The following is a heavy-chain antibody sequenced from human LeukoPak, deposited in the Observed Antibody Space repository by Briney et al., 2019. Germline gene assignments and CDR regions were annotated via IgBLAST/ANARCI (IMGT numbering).Heavy chain of an antibody. V-gene: IGHV4-59*01. D-gene: IGHD2/OR15-2a*01. J-gene: IGHJ3*02. CDR2: IYYSGRT. Sequence: SETLSLTCSVSGGSISSDHWNWIRQTPGKGLVWIGCIYYSGRTYYNPSLKSRVTISVDMSKSQFSLRLTSVTAADTAVYYCARKNDFEIWGQGTLVTVSS. CDR3: ARKNDFEI. CDR1: GGSISSDH.